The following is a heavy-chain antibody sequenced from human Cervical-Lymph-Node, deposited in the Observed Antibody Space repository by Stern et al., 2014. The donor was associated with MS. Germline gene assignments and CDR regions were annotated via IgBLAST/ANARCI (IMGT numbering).Heavy chain of an antibody. V-gene: IGHV5-51*01. D-gene: IGHD4-17*01. CDR2: IYPGDSDT. Sequence: EVHLVESGAEVKKPGESLKISCKGSGYSLTANWIAWVRQMPGKGLEWMGIIYPGDSDTRYSPSFQGQVTISADKSISTAYLQWSSLKASDTAMYYCARDYGDYAFDYWGQGTLVTVSS. CDR1: GYSLTANW. CDR3: ARDYGDYAFDY. J-gene: IGHJ4*02.